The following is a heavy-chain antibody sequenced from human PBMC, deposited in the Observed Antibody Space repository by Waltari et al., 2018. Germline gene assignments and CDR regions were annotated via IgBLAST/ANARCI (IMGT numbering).Heavy chain of an antibody. J-gene: IGHJ3*02. V-gene: IGHV1-18*01. CDR1: GYTFTSYG. CDR2: ISAYNGNT. CDR3: ARATKRSGNDAFDI. D-gene: IGHD2-15*01. Sequence: PGASVKVSCKASGYTFTSYGISWVRQAPGQGLEWMGWISAYNGNTNYAQKLQGRVTMTTDTSTSTAYMELRSLRSDDTAVYYCARATKRSGNDAFDIWGQGTMVTVSS.